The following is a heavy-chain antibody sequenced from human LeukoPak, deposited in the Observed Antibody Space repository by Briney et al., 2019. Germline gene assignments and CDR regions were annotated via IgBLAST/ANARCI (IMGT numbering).Heavy chain of an antibody. Sequence: ASVKVFCKASGYTFTGYYMHWVRQAPGQGLEWMGWINPNSGGTNYAQKFQGRVTMTRDTSISTAYMELSRLRSDDTVVYYCARDPDKLAAAGTGIDYWGQGTLVTVSS. V-gene: IGHV1-2*02. CDR3: ARDPDKLAAAGTGIDY. CDR1: GYTFTGYY. D-gene: IGHD6-13*01. CDR2: INPNSGGT. J-gene: IGHJ4*02.